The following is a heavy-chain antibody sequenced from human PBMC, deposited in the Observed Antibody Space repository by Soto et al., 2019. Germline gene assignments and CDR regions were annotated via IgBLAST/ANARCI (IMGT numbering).Heavy chain of an antibody. Sequence: QVQLVQSGAEVKKPGASVTVSCKASGSTFTSYGISWVRQAPGQGLEWMGWISAENGNTNDAQKLQGKVTMTTDTSSSTAYMEVRSLRSDDTAVYYGARDGVGGATSGHCDYLGQGTLVTVSS. CDR2: ISAENGNT. D-gene: IGHD1-26*01. CDR3: ARDGVGGATSGHCDY. J-gene: IGHJ4*02. CDR1: GSTFTSYG. V-gene: IGHV1-18*04.